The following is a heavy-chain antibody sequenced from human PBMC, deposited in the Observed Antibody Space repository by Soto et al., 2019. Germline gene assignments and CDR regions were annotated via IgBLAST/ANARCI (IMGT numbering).Heavy chain of an antibody. CDR2: INHTGST. CDR1: GAPFSGYY. CDR3: ARGREIFGAVTSFEY. J-gene: IGHJ4*02. D-gene: IGHD3-3*01. V-gene: IGHV4-34*01. Sequence: SETLSLTCAVYGAPFSGYYWTWIRQPPGKGLEWMGEINHTGSTKYNPSLKSRVTISLDTSKNQSSLSLRSVTAADTAVYYCARGREIFGAVTSFEYWGQGTQVTVSS.